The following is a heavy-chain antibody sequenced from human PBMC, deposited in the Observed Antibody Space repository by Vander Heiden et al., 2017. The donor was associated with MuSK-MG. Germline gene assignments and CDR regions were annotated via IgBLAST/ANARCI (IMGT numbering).Heavy chain of an antibody. CDR2: INTNTGNP. Sequence: QVQLVQSGSELKKPGASVKVSCKASGYTFTDFALNWVRQAPGQGFEWMGWINTNTGNPTYAQGFTGRFVFSLDTSVSTAYLQINRLKAEDTAVYYCARTTTTQKVVAFHHWGQGTLVPVSS. CDR1: GYTFTDFA. V-gene: IGHV7-4-1*02. J-gene: IGHJ1*01. D-gene: IGHD2-15*01. CDR3: ARTTTTQKVVAFHH.